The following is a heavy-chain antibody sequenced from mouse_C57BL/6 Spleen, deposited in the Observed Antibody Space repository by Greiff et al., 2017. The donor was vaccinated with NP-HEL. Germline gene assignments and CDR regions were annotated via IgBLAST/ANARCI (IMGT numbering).Heavy chain of an antibody. D-gene: IGHD2-1*01. Sequence: VQLQQSGTELVKPGASVKLSCKASGYTFTSYWMHWVKQRPGQGLEWIGNINPSNGGTNYNEKFKSKATLTVDKSSSTAYMQLSSLTSEDSAVYYCARLGIYYGNYDWYFDVWGTGTTVTVSS. CDR2: INPSNGGT. V-gene: IGHV1-53*01. J-gene: IGHJ1*03. CDR3: ARLGIYYGNYDWYFDV. CDR1: GYTFTSYW.